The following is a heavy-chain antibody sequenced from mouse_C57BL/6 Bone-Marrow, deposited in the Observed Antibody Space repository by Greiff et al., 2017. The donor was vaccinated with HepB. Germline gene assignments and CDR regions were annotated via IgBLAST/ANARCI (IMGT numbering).Heavy chain of an antibody. Sequence: EVQLQQSGPVLVKPGASVKMSCKASGYTFTDYYMNWVKQSHGKSLEWIGVINPYNGGTSYNQKFKGKATLTVDKSSSTAYMELNSLTSEDSAVYYCARLRGLDYYAPYWYFDVWGTGTTVTVSS. CDR3: ARLRGLDYYAPYWYFDV. CDR1: GYTFTDYY. V-gene: IGHV1-19*01. J-gene: IGHJ1*03. D-gene: IGHD1-1*01. CDR2: INPYNGGT.